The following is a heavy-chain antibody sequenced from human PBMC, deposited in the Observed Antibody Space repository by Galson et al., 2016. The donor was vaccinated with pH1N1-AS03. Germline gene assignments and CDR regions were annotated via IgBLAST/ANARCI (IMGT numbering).Heavy chain of an antibody. J-gene: IGHJ4*02. V-gene: IGHV3-7*03. Sequence: SLRLSCAASELTFRNYYMSWVRQAPGKGLEWVATIKEDGSQKYYGDSVRGRFTISRDNAKNSLHLQMDSLRADDTATYYCAREYTSGKPTHYDSWGQGTLVTVSS. D-gene: IGHD6-19*01. CDR3: AREYTSGKPTHYDS. CDR2: IKEDGSQK. CDR1: ELTFRNYY.